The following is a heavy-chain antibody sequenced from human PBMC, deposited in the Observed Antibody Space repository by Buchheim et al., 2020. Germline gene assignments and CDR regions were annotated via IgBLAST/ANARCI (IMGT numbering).Heavy chain of an antibody. D-gene: IGHD1-1*01. J-gene: IGHJ4*02. CDR3: AKDEQQLIPKYFDY. Sequence: EVQLLESGGGLVQPGGSLRLSCAASGFTFDNYAMNWVRQAPGRGLEWVSTISGGGGSTFYADSVRGRFTISRDNSNHALYLQMNSLRAEDTAVYYCAKDEQQLIPKYFDYWGQGAL. CDR2: ISGGGGST. CDR1: GFTFDNYA. V-gene: IGHV3-23*01.